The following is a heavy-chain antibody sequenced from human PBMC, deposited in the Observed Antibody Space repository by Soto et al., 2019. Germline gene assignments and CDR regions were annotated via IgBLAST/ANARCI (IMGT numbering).Heavy chain of an antibody. CDR2: ISQSGDDT. CDR1: GFTFNDFH. D-gene: IGHD6-25*01. V-gene: IGHV3-11*05. J-gene: IGHJ4*02. CDR3: VSVARLAAH. Sequence: QVHLVQSGGGLVRPGGSLRLSCEASGFTFNDFHMNWIRQSPRKGLEWVSYISQSGDDTNYADSVKGRFTISRDNTKNSVYLEMNSLRDEDTAVYYCVSVARLAAHWGQGTLVTVSS.